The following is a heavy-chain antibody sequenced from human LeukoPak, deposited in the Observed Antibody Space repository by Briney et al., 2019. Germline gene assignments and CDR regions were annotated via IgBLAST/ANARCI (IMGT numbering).Heavy chain of an antibody. D-gene: IGHD2-21*02. CDR1: GFTFGSYW. CDR2: IKQDGSEK. J-gene: IGHJ4*02. CDR3: ARTRYCGGDCYPFDY. V-gene: IGHV3-7*01. Sequence: GGSLRLSCAASGFTFGSYWMSWVRQAPGKGLEWVANIKQDGSEKYYVDSVKGRFTISRDNAKNSLYLQMNSLRAEDTAVYYCARTRYCGGDCYPFDYWGQGTLVTVSS.